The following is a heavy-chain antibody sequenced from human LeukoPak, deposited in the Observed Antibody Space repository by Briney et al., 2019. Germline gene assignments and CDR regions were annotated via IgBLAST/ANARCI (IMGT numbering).Heavy chain of an antibody. J-gene: IGHJ4*02. D-gene: IGHD3-10*01. CDR1: GFTFDDYA. V-gene: IGHV3-43D*03. CDR3: AKDSGYYGSGSYPIDY. CDR2: ISWDGGST. Sequence: GGSLRLSCAASGFTFDDYAMHWVRQAPGKGLEWVSLISWDGGSTYYADSVKGRFTISRDNSKNSLYLQMNSLRAEDTALYYCAKDSGYYGSGSYPIDYWGQGTLVTVSS.